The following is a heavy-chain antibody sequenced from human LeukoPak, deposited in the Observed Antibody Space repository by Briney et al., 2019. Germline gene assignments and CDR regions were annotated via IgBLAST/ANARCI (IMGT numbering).Heavy chain of an antibody. CDR3: ARVLRYFDWLEGYYMDV. CDR1: GFTFSSYS. V-gene: IGHV3-48*01. J-gene: IGHJ6*03. D-gene: IGHD3-9*01. Sequence: GGSLRLSCVASGFTFSSYSMNWVRQASGKGLEWVSYISSSSSTIYYADSVKGRFTISRDNAKNSLYLQMNSLRAEDTAVYYCARVLRYFDWLEGYYMDVWGKGTTVTVSS. CDR2: ISSSSSTI.